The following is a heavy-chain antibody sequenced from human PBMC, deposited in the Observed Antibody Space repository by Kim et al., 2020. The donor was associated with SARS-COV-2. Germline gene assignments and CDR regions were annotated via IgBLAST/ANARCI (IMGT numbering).Heavy chain of an antibody. CDR2: INPSGGST. CDR3: ARDLGGERSLRTTVTTLGY. CDR1: GYTFTSYY. V-gene: IGHV1-46*01. J-gene: IGHJ4*02. D-gene: IGHD4-17*01. Sequence: ASVKVSCKASGYTFTSYYMHWVRQAPGQGLEWMGIINPSGGSTSYAQKFQGRVTMTRDTSTSTVYMELSSLRSEDTAVYYCARDLGGERSLRTTVTTLGYWGQGTLVTVSS.